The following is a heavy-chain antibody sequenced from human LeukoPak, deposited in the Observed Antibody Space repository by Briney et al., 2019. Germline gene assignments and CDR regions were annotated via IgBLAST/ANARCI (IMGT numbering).Heavy chain of an antibody. J-gene: IGHJ4*02. D-gene: IGHD3-9*01. V-gene: IGHV4-39*01. CDR2: IYYSGST. CDR1: GGSISSSSYY. Sequence: PSETLSLTCTVSGGSISSSSYYWGWIRQPPGKGLEWIGCIYYSGSTYYNPSLKSRVTISVDTSKNQFSLKLSSVTAADTAVHYCARQILHYDILTGYLLYYFDYWGQGTPVTVSS. CDR3: ARQILHYDILTGYLLYYFDY.